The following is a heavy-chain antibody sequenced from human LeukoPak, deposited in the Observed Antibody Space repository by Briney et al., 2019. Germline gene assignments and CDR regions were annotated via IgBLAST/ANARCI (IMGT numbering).Heavy chain of an antibody. Sequence: GGSLRLSCAASGFTFSDHYMSWIRQAPGKGLEWVSYIRSSTSTRYYEDSVKGRFTISRDNGKNSLYLQMNSLRAEDTAVFYCARGPKYDFWSGYPHYFDYWGQGTLVTVSS. CDR1: GFTFSDHY. J-gene: IGHJ4*02. CDR2: IRSSTSTR. D-gene: IGHD3-3*01. V-gene: IGHV3-11*04. CDR3: ARGPKYDFWSGYPHYFDY.